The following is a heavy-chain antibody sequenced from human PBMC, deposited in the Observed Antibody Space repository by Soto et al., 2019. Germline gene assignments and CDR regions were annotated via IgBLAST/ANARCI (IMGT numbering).Heavy chain of an antibody. D-gene: IGHD2-2*01. CDR2: INPETGGT. CDR1: GYTFTGYY. Sequence: QVQLVQSGADVKTPGASVRVSCKASGYTFTGYYVHWVREAPGQGLEWMGWINPETGGTSYAQKFQARVTLSRDTSINTAYLELSRLRFDDAAVYFCARERYQVISDGMDVW. V-gene: IGHV1-2*02. J-gene: IGHJ6*01. CDR3: ARERYQVISDGMDV.